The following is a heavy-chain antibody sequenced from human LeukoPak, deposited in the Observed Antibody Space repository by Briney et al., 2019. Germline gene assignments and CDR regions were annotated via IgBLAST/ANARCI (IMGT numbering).Heavy chain of an antibody. V-gene: IGHV3-21*01. Sequence: GGSLRLSCAASGFTFGSYSMNWVRQAPGKGLEWVSSISSSSSYIYYADSVKGRFTISRDNAKNSPYLQMNSLRAEDTAVYYCALIGGLEPNPALDYWGQGTLVTVSS. CDR3: ALIGGLEPNPALDY. CDR1: GFTFGSYS. J-gene: IGHJ4*02. CDR2: ISSSSSYI. D-gene: IGHD1-1*01.